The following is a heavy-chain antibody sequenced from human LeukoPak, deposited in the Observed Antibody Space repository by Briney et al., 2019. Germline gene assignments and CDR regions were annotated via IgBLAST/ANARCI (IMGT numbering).Heavy chain of an antibody. J-gene: IGHJ5*02. CDR3: ARGGGSSS. Sequence: PGGSLRLTCAASGFSFSNFWMSWVRQAPGKGLEWVANIKPDGSATNYVDSVKGRFTISRDNAKNSLDLQMNSLRAEDTAVYYCARGGGSSSWAQGTLVTVSS. D-gene: IGHD6-6*01. CDR1: GFSFSNFW. CDR2: IKPDGSAT. V-gene: IGHV3-7*01.